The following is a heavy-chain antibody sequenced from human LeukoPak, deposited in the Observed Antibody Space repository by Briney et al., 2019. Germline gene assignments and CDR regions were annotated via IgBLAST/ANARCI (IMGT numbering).Heavy chain of an antibody. J-gene: IGHJ4*02. CDR3: AQLIETAATGN. CDR2: ITGSGGST. Sequence: GGSLRLSCAASGFTFSSYAMIWVRQAPGKGLEWVSAITGSGGSTYYADSVKGRFTISRDNPKNTLYLQMNSLRAEDTAIYCCAQLIETAATGNWGQGTLVTVSS. CDR1: GFTFSSYA. D-gene: IGHD6-13*01. V-gene: IGHV3-23*01.